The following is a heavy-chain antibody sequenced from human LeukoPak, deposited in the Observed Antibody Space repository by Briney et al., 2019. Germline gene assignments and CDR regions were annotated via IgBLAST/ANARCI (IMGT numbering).Heavy chain of an antibody. D-gene: IGHD2-8*01. CDR3: AKEYTNAMDYFDY. CDR1: GFTFSSYA. J-gene: IGHJ4*02. CDR2: KSYDGRKQ. V-gene: IGHV3-30*18. Sequence: GGSLRLSCAASGFTFSSYAMHWVRQAPGKGLEWVAVKSYDGRKQYYADSVKGRFTISRDNSKNTLYLQMNSLREEDTAVYYCAKEYTNAMDYFDYWGQGALVTVSS.